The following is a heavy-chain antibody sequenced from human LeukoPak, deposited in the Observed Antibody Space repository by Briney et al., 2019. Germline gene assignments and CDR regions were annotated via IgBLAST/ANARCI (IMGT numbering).Heavy chain of an antibody. J-gene: IGHJ4*02. CDR1: GGSISSGGYY. CDR3: ARRITMVRGETFDY. V-gene: IGHV4-30-2*01. Sequence: PSETLSLTCTVSGGSISSGGYYWSWIRQPPGKGLEWIGYIYHSGSTYYNPSLKSRVTISVDRSKNQFSLKLSSVTAADTAVYYCARRITMVRGETFDYWGQGTLVTVSS. CDR2: IYHSGST. D-gene: IGHD3-10*01.